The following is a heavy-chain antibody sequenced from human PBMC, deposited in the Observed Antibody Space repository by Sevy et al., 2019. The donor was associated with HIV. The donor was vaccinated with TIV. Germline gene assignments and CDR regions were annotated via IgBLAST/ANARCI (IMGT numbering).Heavy chain of an antibody. CDR2: IKSKTAGGTT. D-gene: IGHD4-17*01. Sequence: GGSLRLSCAGSGFTFSHAWMTWVRQAPGKGLEWVGRIKSKTAGGTTDYSAPVKGRFTISRDDSETTMYLQMNSLKTEDTAVYYCTNEVYGDLSYGMDVWDQGTTVTVSS. V-gene: IGHV3-15*05. CDR3: TNEVYGDLSYGMDV. J-gene: IGHJ6*02. CDR1: GFTFSHAW.